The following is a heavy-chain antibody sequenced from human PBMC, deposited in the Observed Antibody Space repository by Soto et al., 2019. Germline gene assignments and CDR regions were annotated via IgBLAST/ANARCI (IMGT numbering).Heavy chain of an antibody. D-gene: IGHD2-15*01. Sequence: SETLSLTCAVSGYSISSGYYWGWIREPPGKGLEWIGSIYHSGSTYYNPSLKSRVTISVDTSKDQFSLKLSSVNAADTAVYYCASSPYCSGGSCYSFDIWGQGTMLTVSS. V-gene: IGHV4-38-2*01. J-gene: IGHJ3*02. CDR1: GYSISSGYY. CDR3: ASSPYCSGGSCYSFDI. CDR2: IYHSGST.